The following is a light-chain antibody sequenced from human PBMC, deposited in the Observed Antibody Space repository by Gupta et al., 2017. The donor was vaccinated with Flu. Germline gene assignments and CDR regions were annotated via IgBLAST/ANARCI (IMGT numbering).Light chain of an antibody. Sequence: IQLTPSTSTLSASVGDRVTIPCRASQSISYWLAWYQQKPGKAPKLLIYKASSLESGVPSRFSGSVSGTEFTLTSSSLQPDDFATYYGQQYNSYFTFGQGTKVEI. CDR2: KAS. CDR1: QSISYW. CDR3: QQYNSYFT. J-gene: IGKJ1*01. V-gene: IGKV1-5*03.